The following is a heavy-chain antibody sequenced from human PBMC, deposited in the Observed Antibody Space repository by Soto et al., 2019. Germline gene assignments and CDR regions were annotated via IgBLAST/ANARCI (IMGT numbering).Heavy chain of an antibody. CDR2: IYYSGST. CDR3: ARLKAHSSSWYLRFDP. Sequence: SETLSLTCTVSGGSISSYYWSWIRQPPGKGLEWIGYIYYSGSTNYNPSIKSRVTISVDTSKNQFSLKLSSVTAADTAVYYCARLKAHSSSWYLRFDPWGQGTLVTVSS. V-gene: IGHV4-59*08. D-gene: IGHD6-13*01. CDR1: GGSISSYY. J-gene: IGHJ5*02.